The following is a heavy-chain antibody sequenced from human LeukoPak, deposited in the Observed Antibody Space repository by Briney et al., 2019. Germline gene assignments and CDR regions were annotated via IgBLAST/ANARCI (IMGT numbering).Heavy chain of an antibody. D-gene: IGHD6-6*01. CDR2: ISSSSSYI. Sequence: PGGSLRLSCVASGFPFSSYGMHWVRQAPGKGLEWVSSISSSSSYIYYADSVKGRFTISRDNAKNSLYLQMNSLRAEDTAVYYCARDRQFGIAARPDYWGQGTLVTVSS. J-gene: IGHJ4*02. V-gene: IGHV3-21*01. CDR3: ARDRQFGIAARPDY. CDR1: GFPFSSYG.